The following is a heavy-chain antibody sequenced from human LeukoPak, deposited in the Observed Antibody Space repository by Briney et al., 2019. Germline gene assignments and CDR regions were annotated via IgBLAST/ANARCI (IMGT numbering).Heavy chain of an antibody. D-gene: IGHD3-10*01. CDR2: IIPIFDEA. CDR1: GGTFNNYI. Sequence: SVKVSCKASGGTFNNYIISWVRQAPGQGLEWLGRIIPIFDEAIYAQSFQGRVTITADKSTRTAYMELSSLRSEDTAVYYCARIRGSGSYYDAFDIWGQGTMVTVSS. CDR3: ARIRGSGSYYDAFDI. J-gene: IGHJ3*02. V-gene: IGHV1-69*02.